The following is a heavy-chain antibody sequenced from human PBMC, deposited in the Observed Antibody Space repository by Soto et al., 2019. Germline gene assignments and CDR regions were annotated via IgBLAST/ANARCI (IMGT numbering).Heavy chain of an antibody. CDR2: IYYSGST. CDR3: ARHVNGGLGIAAAGPFDY. J-gene: IGHJ4*02. Sequence: SETLSLTCTVSGGSISSYYWSWIRQPPGKGLEWIGYIYYSGSTNCNPSLKSRVTISVDTSKNQFSLKLSSVTAADTAVYYCARHVNGGLGIAAAGPFDYWGQGTLVTVSS. CDR1: GGSISSYY. V-gene: IGHV4-59*08. D-gene: IGHD6-13*01.